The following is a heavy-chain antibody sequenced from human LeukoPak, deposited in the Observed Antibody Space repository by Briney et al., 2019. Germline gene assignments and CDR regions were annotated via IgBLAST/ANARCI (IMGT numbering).Heavy chain of an antibody. CDR1: GFTFTSYT. V-gene: IGHV3-21*01. CDR2: ITSGSSYI. Sequence: KSGGSLRLSCAASGFTFTSYTMNWVRQAPGKGLEWVSSITSGSSYIYYADSVKGRFTISRDNAKNSLYLQMTSPRVEDTAVYYCAKTYGHFDDWGQGTLVTVSS. J-gene: IGHJ4*02. D-gene: IGHD4-17*01. CDR3: AKTYGHFDD.